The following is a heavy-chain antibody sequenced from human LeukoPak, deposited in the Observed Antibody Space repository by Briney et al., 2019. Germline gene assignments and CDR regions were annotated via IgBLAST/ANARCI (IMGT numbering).Heavy chain of an antibody. J-gene: IGHJ4*02. CDR2: ISGSGGST. V-gene: IGHV3-23*01. CDR3: AKVQYYYDSSGSLGYYFDY. CDR1: GFTFSSYA. Sequence: GGSLRLSCAASGFTFSSYAMSWVRQAPGKGLKWVSAISGSGGSTYYADSVKGRFTISRDNSKNTLYLQMNSLRAEDTAVYYCAKVQYYYDSSGSLGYYFDYWGQGTLVTVSS. D-gene: IGHD3-22*01.